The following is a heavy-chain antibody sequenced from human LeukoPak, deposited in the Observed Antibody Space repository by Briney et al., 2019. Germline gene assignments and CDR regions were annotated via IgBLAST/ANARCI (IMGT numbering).Heavy chain of an antibody. Sequence: GGSLRLSCAASGITFSDYYMNWIRQAPGKGLEWISSISSSGNTMYYADSVKGRFTISRDNAKNSLYLQMNSLRAEDTAVYYCAKDLDVAFGRLRWAFDIWGQGTMVTVSS. D-gene: IGHD3-10*01. V-gene: IGHV3-11*01. CDR3: AKDLDVAFGRLRWAFDI. CDR2: ISSSGNTM. J-gene: IGHJ3*02. CDR1: GITFSDYY.